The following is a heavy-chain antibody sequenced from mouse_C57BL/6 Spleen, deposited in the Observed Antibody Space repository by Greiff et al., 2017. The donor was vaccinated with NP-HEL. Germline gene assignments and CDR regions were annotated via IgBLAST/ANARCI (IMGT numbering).Heavy chain of an antibody. CDR3: AREGGIGRVEGFAY. CDR2: IYPGSGNT. Sequence: QVQLKESGAELVRPGASVKLSCKASGYTFTDYYINWVKQRPGQGLAWIARIYPGSGNTYYNEKFKGKATLTAEKSSSTAYMQLSSLTSEDSAVYFCAREGGIGRVEGFAYWGQGTLVTVSA. CDR1: GYTFTDYY. V-gene: IGHV1-76*01. J-gene: IGHJ3*01.